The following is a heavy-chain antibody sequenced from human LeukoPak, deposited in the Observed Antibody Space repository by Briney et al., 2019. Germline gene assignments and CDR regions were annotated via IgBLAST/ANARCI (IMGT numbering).Heavy chain of an antibody. CDR3: AGLPGYYYYGMDV. CDR2: IYSGGST. Sequence: PGGSLRLSCAASGFTVSSNYMSWVRQAPGKGLEWVSVIYSGGSTYYADSVKGRFTISRDNSKNTLYLQMNSLRAEDTAAYYCAGLPGYYYYGMDVWGQGTTVTVSS. J-gene: IGHJ6*02. CDR1: GFTVSSNY. V-gene: IGHV3-53*01.